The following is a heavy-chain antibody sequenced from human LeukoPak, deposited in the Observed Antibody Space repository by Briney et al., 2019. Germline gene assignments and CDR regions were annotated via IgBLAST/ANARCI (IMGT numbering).Heavy chain of an antibody. CDR1: GGSISGSSYY. CDR3: ARDFGDHRIDY. D-gene: IGHD4-17*01. J-gene: IGHJ4*02. Sequence: SETLSLTCTVSGGSISGSSYYWGWVRQPPGKGLEWIGSIVYSGTTHYDPSLKSRVTISVDTSKSQFSLRLSFVTAADTAIYYCARDFGDHRIDYWGQGTLVTVSS. V-gene: IGHV4-39*01. CDR2: IVYSGTT.